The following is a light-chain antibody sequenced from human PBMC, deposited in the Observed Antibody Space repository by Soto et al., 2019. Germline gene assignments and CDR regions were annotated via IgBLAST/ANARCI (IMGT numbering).Light chain of an antibody. CDR3: LLSYSGARPHVV. CDR2: DTS. J-gene: IGLJ2*01. CDR1: TGAVTSGHY. V-gene: IGLV7-46*01. Sequence: QAVVTQEPSLTVSPGGTVNLTCGSSTGAVTSGHYPYWFQQKPGQAPRTLIYDTSNKHSWTPARFSGSLLGGKAALTLSGAQPEDEAEYYCLLSYSGARPHVVFGGGTKLTVL.